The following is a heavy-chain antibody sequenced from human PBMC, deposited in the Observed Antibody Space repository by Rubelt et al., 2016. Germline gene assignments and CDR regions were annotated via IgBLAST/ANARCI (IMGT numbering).Heavy chain of an antibody. CDR2: INHSGST. D-gene: IGHD6-13*01. J-gene: IGHJ5*02. Sequence: QVQLQQWGAGLLKPSETLSLTCAVYGGSFSGYYWSWIRQPPGKGLEWIGEINHSGSTNYNPSLKSRVTRSVDTSKNQFSLKLSSVTAADTAVYYCARDHGIAAAHWFDPWGQGTLVTVSS. CDR3: ARDHGIAAAHWFDP. V-gene: IGHV4-34*01. CDR1: GGSFSGYY.